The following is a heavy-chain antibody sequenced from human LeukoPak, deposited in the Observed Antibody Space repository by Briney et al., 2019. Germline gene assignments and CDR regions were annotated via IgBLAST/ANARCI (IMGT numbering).Heavy chain of an antibody. CDR1: GGSFSGYY. D-gene: IGHD4-23*01. V-gene: IGHV4-34*01. J-gene: IGHJ4*02. CDR2: INHSGST. Sequence: SETLSLTCAVYGGSFSGYYWSWIRQPPGKGLEWIGEINHSGSTNYNPSLKSRVTLSLDTSNKRFSLKLNSVTAADTAVYYCARRWSGYFDYWGQGTLVTVSS. CDR3: ARRWSGYFDY.